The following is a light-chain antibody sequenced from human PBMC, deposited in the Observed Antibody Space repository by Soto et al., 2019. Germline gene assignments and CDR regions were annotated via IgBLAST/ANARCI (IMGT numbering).Light chain of an antibody. CDR1: QYINNW. CDR2: KAS. Sequence: DIQLTQSPSTLSASVGDRVTITCRATQYINNWLAWYQQKPGKAPRLLIYKASNLQSGVPSRFSGTGSVTEFTLSVSSLQPEDFATYYCQQYNSYPHTFGQGTTLEIK. J-gene: IGKJ2*01. V-gene: IGKV1-5*03. CDR3: QQYNSYPHT.